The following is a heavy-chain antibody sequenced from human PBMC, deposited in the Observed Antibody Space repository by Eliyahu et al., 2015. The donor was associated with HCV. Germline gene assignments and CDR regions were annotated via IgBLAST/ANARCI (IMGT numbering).Heavy chain of an antibody. CDR1: GFTFSSYW. V-gene: IGHV3-7*01. J-gene: IGHJ6*02. CDR2: IKQDGSEK. D-gene: IGHD5-18*01. CDR3: ARVGIGILGYYGMDV. Sequence: EVQLVESGGGLVQPGGSLRLSCAASGFTFSSYWMSWVRQAPGKGLEWVANIKQDGSEKYYVDSVKGRFTISRDNAKNSLYLQMNSLRAEDTAVYYCARVGIGILGYYGMDVWGQGTTVTVSS.